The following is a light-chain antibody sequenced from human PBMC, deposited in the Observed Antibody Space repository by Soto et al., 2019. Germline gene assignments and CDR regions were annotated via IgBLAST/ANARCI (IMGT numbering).Light chain of an antibody. CDR3: QQRSNWPLT. J-gene: IGKJ5*01. Sequence: EIVLTQSPATLSLSPWERATLSCRASQSISSYLAWYQQKLGQAPRLLIYDASNRATGIPARFSGSGSGTDFTLTISSLEPEDFAVYYCQQRSNWPLTFGQGTRLEI. V-gene: IGKV3-11*01. CDR1: QSISSY. CDR2: DAS.